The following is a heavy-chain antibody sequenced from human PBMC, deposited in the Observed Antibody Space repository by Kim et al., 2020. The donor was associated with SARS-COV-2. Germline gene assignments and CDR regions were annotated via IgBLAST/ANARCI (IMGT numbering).Heavy chain of an antibody. CDR3: ARDLGPTYDFWSGSNALDI. CDR1: GFTFSSYR. V-gene: IGHV3-21*01. D-gene: IGHD3-3*01. CDR2: ISSRGSYI. J-gene: IGHJ3*02. Sequence: GGSLRLSCAASGFTFSSYRMNWVRQAPGKGLEWVSSISSRGSYIYYADSVKGRFTISRDNAKNSLYLQMNSLRAEDTAVYYCARDLGPTYDFWSGSNALDIWGQGTMVTVSS.